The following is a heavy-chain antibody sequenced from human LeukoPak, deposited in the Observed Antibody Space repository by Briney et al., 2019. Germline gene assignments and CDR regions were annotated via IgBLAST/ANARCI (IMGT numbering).Heavy chain of an antibody. CDR2: INPNSGGT. J-gene: IGHJ4*02. V-gene: IGHV1-2*02. Sequence: ASVKVSCKASGYTLTGYYMRWVRQAPGQGLEWMGWINPNSGGTNYAQKFQGRVTMTRDTSISTAYMELSRLRSDDTAVYYCARDSASWYWDFDYWGQGTLVTVSS. D-gene: IGHD6-13*01. CDR3: ARDSASWYWDFDY. CDR1: GYTLTGYY.